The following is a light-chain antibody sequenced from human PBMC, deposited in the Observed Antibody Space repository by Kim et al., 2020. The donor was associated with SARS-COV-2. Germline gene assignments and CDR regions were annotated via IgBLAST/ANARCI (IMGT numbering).Light chain of an antibody. CDR3: QQYKTSPVT. Sequence: ASVGDTVTITCRANGSIGSFLGWLQQRPGAAPKSLIYAASRLQRGVPPKFSGSGSGTNFTLTITSLQPEDFGTYFCQQYKTSPVTFGRGTKVDIK. J-gene: IGKJ4*01. V-gene: IGKV1-16*02. CDR2: AAS. CDR1: GSIGSF.